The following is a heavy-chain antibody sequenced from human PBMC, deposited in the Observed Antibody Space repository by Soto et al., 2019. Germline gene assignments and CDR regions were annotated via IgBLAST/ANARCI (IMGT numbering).Heavy chain of an antibody. CDR1: GYTFTSYA. CDR2: INAGNGNT. Sequence: GASVKVSCKASGYTFTSYAMHWVRQAPGQGLEWMGWINAGNGNTKYSQKFQGRVTITRDTSASTAYMELSSLRSEDTAVYYCAREAQSPYNWFDPWGQGILVTVSS. J-gene: IGHJ5*02. V-gene: IGHV1-3*01. CDR3: AREAQSPYNWFDP.